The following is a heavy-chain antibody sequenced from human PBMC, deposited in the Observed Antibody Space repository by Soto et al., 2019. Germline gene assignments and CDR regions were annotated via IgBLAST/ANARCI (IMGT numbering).Heavy chain of an antibody. D-gene: IGHD2-2*01. V-gene: IGHV4-34*01. Sequence: KASETLSLTCAVYGGSFSGYDWSWIRQPPGKGREWIGEINHSGITNYNPSLKSRVTISVDTSNNQFSLKLSSVNAADTAVYYCARNPKYAAYCSSSSCYRGWFDPWGQGTLVTVSS. CDR1: GGSFSGYD. J-gene: IGHJ5*02. CDR3: ARNPKYAAYCSSSSCYRGWFDP. CDR2: INHSGIT.